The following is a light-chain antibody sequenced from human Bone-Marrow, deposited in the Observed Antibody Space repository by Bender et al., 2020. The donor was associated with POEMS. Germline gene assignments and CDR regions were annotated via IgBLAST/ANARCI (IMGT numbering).Light chain of an antibody. CDR2: DVN. CDR3: TSYAGSNNFV. J-gene: IGLJ1*01. CDR1: SGDVGLYDY. Sequence: QSALTQPPSASGSPGQSVTISCTGTSGDVGLYDYVSWYQHHPGKAPKLLIYDVNKRPSGVPDRFSGSKSGNTASLTVSGLQAEDEADYYCTSYAGSNNFVFGTGTKVTVL. V-gene: IGLV2-8*01.